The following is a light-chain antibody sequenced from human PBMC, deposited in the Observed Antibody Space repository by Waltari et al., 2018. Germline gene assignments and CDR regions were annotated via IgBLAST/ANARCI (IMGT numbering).Light chain of an antibody. CDR2: AAS. V-gene: IGKV1-6*01. CDR1: QVIRND. Sequence: AIQMTQSPSSLSASVGDRVTITCRASQVIRNDLGWYQQKPGKAPKLLIYAASSLQSGVPSRFSGSGSGTDFTLTISRLQPEDFATYYCLQDYNYPPAFGQGTKVEIK. CDR3: LQDYNYPPA. J-gene: IGKJ1*01.